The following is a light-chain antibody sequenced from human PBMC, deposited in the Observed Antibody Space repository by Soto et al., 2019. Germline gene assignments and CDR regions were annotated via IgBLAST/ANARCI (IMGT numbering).Light chain of an antibody. CDR1: TSNIGSNT. J-gene: IGLJ3*02. Sequence: QSVLTQPPSTSGTPGQSVTISCSGSTSNIGSNTVNWYQHLTGTAPKLLIHSDNQRPSGVPDRCSGSKSGASASLAISGLPSEDEADYYCSPWCDSLKSWVFGGGTKLTVL. V-gene: IGLV1-44*01. CDR2: SDN. CDR3: SPWCDSLKSWV.